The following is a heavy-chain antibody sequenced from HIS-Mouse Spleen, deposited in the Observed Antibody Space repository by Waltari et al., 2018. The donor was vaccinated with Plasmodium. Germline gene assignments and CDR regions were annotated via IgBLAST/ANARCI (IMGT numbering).Heavy chain of an antibody. CDR1: GGSFSGYY. Sequence: QVQLQQWGAGLLKPSETLSLTCAVYGGSFSGYYWSWIRQPPGKGLEGIGEINHSGSTNYNPALKSRVTISVDTSKNQCSLKLSSVTAADTAVYYCARTGDYGGNSWGQGTLVTVSS. V-gene: IGHV4-34*01. D-gene: IGHD4-17*01. CDR3: ARTGDYGGNS. CDR2: INHSGST. J-gene: IGHJ4*02.